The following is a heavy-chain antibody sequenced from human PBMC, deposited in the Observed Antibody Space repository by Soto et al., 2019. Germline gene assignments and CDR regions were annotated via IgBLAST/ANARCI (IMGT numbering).Heavy chain of an antibody. CDR3: ATQDFRGTTGTT. CDR2: ISGNSRST. D-gene: IGHD1-1*01. Sequence: GGSLRLSCAASGVTFSSSAMGWVRQGPGKGLEWVSLISGNSRSTYYVDSVKGRFTISRDNSKNTLFLQLNSLRAEDTAVYYCATQDFRGTTGTTWGQGTLVTVSS. J-gene: IGHJ4*02. V-gene: IGHV3-23*01. CDR1: GVTFSSSA.